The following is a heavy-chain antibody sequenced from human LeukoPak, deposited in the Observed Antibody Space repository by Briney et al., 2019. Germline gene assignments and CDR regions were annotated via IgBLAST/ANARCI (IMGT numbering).Heavy chain of an antibody. CDR2: IYYSGST. V-gene: IGHV4-59*05. D-gene: IGHD2-21*01. CDR1: GGSISSYY. J-gene: IGHJ3*02. Sequence: SETLSLTCTVSGGSISSYYWSWIRQPPGKGLEWIGSIYYSGSTCYNPSLKSRVTTSVDTSKNQFSLKLSSVTAADTAVYYCARPDGPYSLPPEVDAFDIWGQGTMVTVSS. CDR3: ARPDGPYSLPPEVDAFDI.